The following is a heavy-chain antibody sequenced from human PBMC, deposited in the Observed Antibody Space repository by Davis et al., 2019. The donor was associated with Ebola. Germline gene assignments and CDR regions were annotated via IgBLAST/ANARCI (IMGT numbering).Heavy chain of an antibody. D-gene: IGHD2-2*01. CDR1: GYTFNSYG. Sequence: ASVKVSCKASGYTFNSYGISWVRQAPGQGLEWMGWISGYNGNTDYAQTVQGRVSMTTDTSTSTAYMELRSLRSDDTAVYYCARDGTYYIGHCVSTSCFGVDYWGQGTLVTVSS. J-gene: IGHJ4*02. V-gene: IGHV1-18*01. CDR3: ARDGTYYIGHCVSTSCFGVDY. CDR2: ISGYNGNT.